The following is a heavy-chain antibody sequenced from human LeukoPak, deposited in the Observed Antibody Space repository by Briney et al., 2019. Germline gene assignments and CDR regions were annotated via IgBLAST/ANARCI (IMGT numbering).Heavy chain of an antibody. CDR3: ARETIVGGTDRFDS. CDR1: GGYITINSHY. CDR2: VYHSGRT. D-gene: IGHD1-26*01. Sequence: SETLSLTCTVSGGYITINSHYWGCIRQSPGKGLEWIGSVYHSGRTYFNPSFKSRVTISVETSKNQFSLKLSSVTATDTAIYYCARETIVGGTDRFDSWGQGTLVTVSS. V-gene: IGHV4-39*07. J-gene: IGHJ4*02.